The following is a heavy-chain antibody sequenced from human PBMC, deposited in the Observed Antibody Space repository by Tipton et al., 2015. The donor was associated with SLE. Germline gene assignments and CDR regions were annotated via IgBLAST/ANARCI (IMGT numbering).Heavy chain of an antibody. Sequence: TLSLTCTVSGYSISTGFYWGWIRQPPGKGLEWIGSIYYSGSTYYNPSLKSRVTISVDTSKNQFSLKLSSVTAADTAVYYCARHGNQDYWGQGTLVTVSS. CDR2: IYYSGST. CDR1: GYSISTGFY. CDR3: ARHGNQDY. J-gene: IGHJ4*02. V-gene: IGHV4-38-2*02. D-gene: IGHD4-23*01.